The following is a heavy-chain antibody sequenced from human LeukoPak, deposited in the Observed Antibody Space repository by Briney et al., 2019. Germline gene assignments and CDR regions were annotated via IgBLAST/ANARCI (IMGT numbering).Heavy chain of an antibody. CDR3: AKDRPHSGSYKSPPGY. J-gene: IGHJ4*02. D-gene: IGHD1-26*01. CDR1: GFTFSSYG. V-gene: IGHV3-30*02. Sequence: GGSLRLSCAASGFTFSSYGMHWVRQAPGKGLEWVAFIRYDGSNKYYADSVKGRFTISRDNSKNTLYLQMNSLRAEDTAVYYCAKDRPHSGSYKSPPGYWGQGTLVTVSS. CDR2: IRYDGSNK.